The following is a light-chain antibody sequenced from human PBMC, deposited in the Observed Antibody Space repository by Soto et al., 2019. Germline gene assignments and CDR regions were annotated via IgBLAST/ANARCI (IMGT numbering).Light chain of an antibody. CDR3: QQYNNWPRT. CDR1: QSVSSK. V-gene: IGKV3-15*01. CDR2: GAS. Sequence: EIVMTQSPATLSVSPGERATLSCRASQSVSSKLGWYQQKPGQAPRLLIYGASIRATGIPARFSGSGSGTAFPLTISSLQSEDFAVYYCQQYNNWPRTFGPGTKVDIK. J-gene: IGKJ3*01.